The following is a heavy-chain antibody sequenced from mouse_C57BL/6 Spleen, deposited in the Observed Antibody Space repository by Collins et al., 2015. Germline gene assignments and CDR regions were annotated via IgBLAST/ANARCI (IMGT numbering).Heavy chain of an antibody. Sequence: QVQLKQSGPGLVQPSQSLSITCTVSGFSLTSYGVHWVRQSPGKGLEWLGVIWSGGSTDYNAAFISRLSISKDNSKSQVFFKMNSLQANDTAIYYCATNWDWDYYAMDYWGQGTSVTVSS. D-gene: IGHD4-1*01. CDR3: ATNWDWDYYAMDY. CDR2: IWSGGST. V-gene: IGHV2-2*02. J-gene: IGHJ4*01. CDR1: GFSLTSYG.